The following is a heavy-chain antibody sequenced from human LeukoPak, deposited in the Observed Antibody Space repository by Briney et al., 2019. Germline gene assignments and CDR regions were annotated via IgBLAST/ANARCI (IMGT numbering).Heavy chain of an antibody. CDR2: ISDHGSIT. V-gene: IGHV3-74*01. CDR1: GFTLSNYW. D-gene: IGHD2-15*01. Sequence: GGSLRLSCAASGFTLSNYWMHWVRQAPGKGLVWVSRISDHGSITNFADSVKGRFSISRDTAKNTLYLEMNSLRVEDTAVYYCARGLSGYSDYWGQGALVTVSS. J-gene: IGHJ4*02. CDR3: ARGLSGYSDY.